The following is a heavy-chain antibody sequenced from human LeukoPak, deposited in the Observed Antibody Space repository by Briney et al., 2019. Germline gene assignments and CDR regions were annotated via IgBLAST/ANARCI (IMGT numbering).Heavy chain of an antibody. J-gene: IGHJ4*02. Sequence: GSLRLSCAASGFTFSSYSMNWVRQAPGKGLEWVSSISSSSSYIYYADSVKGRFTISRDNAKNSLYLRMNSLRAEDTAVYHCARDLRRWLQSYYFDYWGQGTLVTVSS. D-gene: IGHD5-24*01. CDR3: ARDLRRWLQSYYFDY. CDR2: ISSSSSYI. V-gene: IGHV3-21*01. CDR1: GFTFSSYS.